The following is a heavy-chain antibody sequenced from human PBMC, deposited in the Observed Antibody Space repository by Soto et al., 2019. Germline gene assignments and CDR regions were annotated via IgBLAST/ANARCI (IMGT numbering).Heavy chain of an antibody. J-gene: IGHJ4*02. CDR1: GYTFTSYG. CDR3: ASAPLGSWNYVPSELFDY. Sequence: QVQLVQSGAEVKKPGASVKVSCKASGYTFTSYGISWVRQAPGQGLEWMGWISAYNGNTNYAQKLQGRVTMTTDTSTSTAYMELRSLRSDDTAVYYCASAPLGSWNYVPSELFDYWGQGTLVTVSS. CDR2: ISAYNGNT. V-gene: IGHV1-18*01. D-gene: IGHD1-7*01.